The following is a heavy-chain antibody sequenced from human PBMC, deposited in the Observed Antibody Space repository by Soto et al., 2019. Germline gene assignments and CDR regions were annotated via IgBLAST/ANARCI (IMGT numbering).Heavy chain of an antibody. Sequence: ASVKVSCKASGYTFTSCGISWVRQAPGQGLEWMGWINTYSGNTNYAQKLQGRVTMTTDTSASTAYMELRSLRSDDTAVYYCARDLDGSGSYYTGYWGQGTLVTVSS. V-gene: IGHV1-18*01. CDR1: GYTFTSCG. D-gene: IGHD3-10*01. CDR3: ARDLDGSGSYYTGY. J-gene: IGHJ4*02. CDR2: INTYSGNT.